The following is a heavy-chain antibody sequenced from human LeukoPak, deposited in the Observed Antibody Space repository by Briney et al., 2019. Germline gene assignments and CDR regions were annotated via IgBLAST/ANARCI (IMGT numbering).Heavy chain of an antibody. Sequence: PSETLSLTCTVSGGSISSNNYYWGWIREPPGKGLEWIGSVFYGGSTYTYYNPSLKSQLTISLDTSKNQFSLRVSSVTAADTAVYYCARAYYFYYYIDVWGKGTTVTVPS. V-gene: IGHV4-39*07. CDR2: VFYGGSTYT. CDR1: GGSISSNNYY. CDR3: ARAYYFYYYIDV. J-gene: IGHJ6*03.